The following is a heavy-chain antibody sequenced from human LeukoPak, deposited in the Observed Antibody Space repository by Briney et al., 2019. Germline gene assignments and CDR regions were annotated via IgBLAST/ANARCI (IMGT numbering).Heavy chain of an antibody. Sequence: SETLSLNCTVSGGSISSSGSYWGWIRQPPGKGLEWIGTISYSGGTYYNPSLESRVTISVDTSKNQFSLKLSSVTAADTAVYYCARDRGYGMDVWGQGTTVTVSS. J-gene: IGHJ6*02. CDR2: ISYSGGT. V-gene: IGHV4-39*07. CDR1: GGSISSSGSY. CDR3: ARDRGYGMDV.